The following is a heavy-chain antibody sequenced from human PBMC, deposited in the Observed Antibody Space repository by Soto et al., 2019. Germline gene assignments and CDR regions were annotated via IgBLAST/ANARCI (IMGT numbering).Heavy chain of an antibody. V-gene: IGHV4-59*01. CDR3: ARDSDDFWSGYSGYYMDV. J-gene: IGHJ6*03. CDR2: IYYSGST. D-gene: IGHD3-3*01. CDR1: GGSISSYY. Sequence: SETLSLTCTVSGGSISSYYWSWIRQPPGKGLEWIGYIYYSGSTNYNPSLKSRVTISVDTSKNQFSLKLSSVTAADTAVYYCARDSDDFWSGYSGYYMDVWGKGTTVTVSS.